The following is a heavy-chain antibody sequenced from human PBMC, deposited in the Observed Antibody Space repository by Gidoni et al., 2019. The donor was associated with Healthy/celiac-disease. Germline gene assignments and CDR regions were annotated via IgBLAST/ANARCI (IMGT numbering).Heavy chain of an antibody. D-gene: IGHD4-17*01. CDR2: IIPIFGTA. CDR3: ARSSHGDSTDYYYYGMDV. V-gene: IGHV1-69*01. J-gene: IGHJ6*02. Sequence: QVQLVQSGAEVKKPGSSVKVSCKASGGTFSSYAISWVRQAPGQGLEWMGGIIPIFGTANYAQKFQGRVTITADESTSTAYMELSSLRSEDTAVYYCARSSHGDSTDYYYYGMDVWGQGTTVTVSS. CDR1: GGTFSSYA.